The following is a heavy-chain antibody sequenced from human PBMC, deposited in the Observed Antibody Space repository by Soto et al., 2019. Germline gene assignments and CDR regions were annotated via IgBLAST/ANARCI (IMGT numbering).Heavy chain of an antibody. CDR3: AKGVGGGAGGVAGQLDYFDN. Sequence: PGGSRRLSCAASGFSFSTYGMHSMRKTPGKGLAYVAVISYDRNNKYFADSVKGRFTISRDNSENTLSLHMNSLRTDDTAVYHCAKGVGGGAGGVAGQLDYFDNWGQGPLVTVSS. CDR1: GFSFSTYG. D-gene: IGHD6-19*01. J-gene: IGHJ4*02. CDR2: ISYDRNNK. V-gene: IGHV3-30*18.